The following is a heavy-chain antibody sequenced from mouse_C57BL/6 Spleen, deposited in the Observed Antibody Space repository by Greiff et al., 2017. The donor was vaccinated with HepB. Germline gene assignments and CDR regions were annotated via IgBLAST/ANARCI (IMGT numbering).Heavy chain of an antibody. V-gene: IGHV1-80*01. CDR2: IYPGDGDT. Sequence: VQLVESGAELVKPGASVKISCKASGYAFSSYWMNWVKQRPGKGLEWIGQIYPGDGDTNYNGKFKGKATLTADKSSSTAYMQLSSLTSEDSAVYFCAGYGYDGRWFAYWGQGTLVTVSA. J-gene: IGHJ3*01. CDR3: AGYGYDGRWFAY. CDR1: GYAFSSYW. D-gene: IGHD2-2*01.